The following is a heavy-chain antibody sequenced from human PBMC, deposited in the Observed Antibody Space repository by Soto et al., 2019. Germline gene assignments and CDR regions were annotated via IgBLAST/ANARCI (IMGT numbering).Heavy chain of an antibody. J-gene: IGHJ3*02. D-gene: IGHD4-17*01. Sequence: ASVKVSCKASGYTFTSYCISWVRQAPGQGLECMGWISAYTGNTNYAQKLQGRVTMTRDTSTSTAYMELRSLRFDDTAVYYCAVTTVVTPGAFDIWGQGTMVTVSS. CDR2: ISAYTGNT. CDR1: GYTFTSYC. V-gene: IGHV1-18*01. CDR3: AVTTVVTPGAFDI.